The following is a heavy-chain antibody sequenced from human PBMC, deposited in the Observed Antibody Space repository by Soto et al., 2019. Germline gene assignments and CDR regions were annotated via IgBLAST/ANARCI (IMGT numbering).Heavy chain of an antibody. J-gene: IGHJ6*02. CDR3: ARFSNIYCSRTGCYFYSYGMDV. Sequence: PGGSLRLSCAASGFTFSDYGMNWVRQAPGKGLEWVSPISSGATYRYYADSVKGRFTISRDIAKKSLYLQMNSLRAEDTAVYYCARFSNIYCSRTGCYFYSYGMDVWGQGTTVTVSS. CDR2: ISSGATYR. CDR1: GFTFSDYG. D-gene: IGHD2-2*01. V-gene: IGHV3-21*01.